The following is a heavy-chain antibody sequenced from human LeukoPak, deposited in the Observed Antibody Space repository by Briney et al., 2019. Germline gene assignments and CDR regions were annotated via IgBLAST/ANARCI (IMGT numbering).Heavy chain of an antibody. CDR1: GFGFSDYW. V-gene: IGHV3-74*01. CDR2: INNDGSSV. Sequence: GGSLRLSCAASGFGFSDYWMHWVRQAPGKGLVWVSRINNDGSSVTYAESLKGRLSISRDNAKNTVYLQMDSLTGEDTAVYFCARGGAGTFDYWGQGILVTVSS. D-gene: IGHD3-16*01. CDR3: ARGGAGTFDY. J-gene: IGHJ4*02.